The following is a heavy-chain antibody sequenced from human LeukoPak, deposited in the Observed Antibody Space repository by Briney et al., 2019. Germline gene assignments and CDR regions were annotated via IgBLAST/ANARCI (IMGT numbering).Heavy chain of an antibody. Sequence: GGSLRLSCAASGFTFSSYGMHWVRQAPGKGLEWVAVIWYDGSNKYYADSVKGRFTTSRDNSKNTLYLQMNSLRAEDTAVYYCAKPYSSFEYYFDYWGQGTLVTVSS. CDR3: AKPYSSFEYYFDY. CDR1: GFTFSSYG. J-gene: IGHJ4*02. CDR2: IWYDGSNK. D-gene: IGHD6-6*01. V-gene: IGHV3-33*06.